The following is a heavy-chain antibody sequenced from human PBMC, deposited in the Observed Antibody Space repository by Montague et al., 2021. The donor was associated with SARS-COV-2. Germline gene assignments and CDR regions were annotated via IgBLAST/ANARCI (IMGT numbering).Heavy chain of an antibody. D-gene: IGHD1-7*01. CDR1: GASISSGGDY. CDR2: IYYSVST. CDR3: ARDRELVD. Sequence: TLSLTCTVSGASISSGGDYWNWIRQHPGKGLEWIGNIYYSVSTNYNPSLKSRVTITEDTSKNQISLKMSSVTAADTAVYYCARDRELVDWGQGILVIVSS. J-gene: IGHJ4*02. V-gene: IGHV4-31*03.